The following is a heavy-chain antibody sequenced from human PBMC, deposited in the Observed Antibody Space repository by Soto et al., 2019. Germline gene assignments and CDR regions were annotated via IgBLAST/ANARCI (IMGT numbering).Heavy chain of an antibody. V-gene: IGHV4-39*01. CDR3: ARHDIYYGDYVNHFDY. CDR2: IYYSGST. Sequence: SETLSLTCTVSGGFISSSSYYWGWIRQPPGKGLEWIGSIYYSGSTYYNPSLKSRVTISVDTSKNQFSLKLSSVTAADTAVYYCARHDIYYGDYVNHFDYWGQGTLVTVSS. CDR1: GGFISSSSYY. J-gene: IGHJ4*02. D-gene: IGHD4-17*01.